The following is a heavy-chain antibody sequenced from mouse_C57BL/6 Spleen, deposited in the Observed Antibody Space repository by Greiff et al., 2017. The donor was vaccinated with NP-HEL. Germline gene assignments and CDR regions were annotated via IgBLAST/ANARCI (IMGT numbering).Heavy chain of an antibody. CDR3: ARYSYYGSSYLRYFDV. J-gene: IGHJ1*03. D-gene: IGHD1-1*01. V-gene: IGHV1-64*01. CDR1: GYTFTSYW. CDR2: IHPNSGST. Sequence: QVQLQQPGAELVKPGASVKLSCKASGYTFTSYWMHWVKQRPGQGLEWIGMIHPNSGSTNYNEKFKSKATLTVDKSSSTAYMQLSSLTSEDSAVYYCARYSYYGSSYLRYFDVWGTGTTVTVSS.